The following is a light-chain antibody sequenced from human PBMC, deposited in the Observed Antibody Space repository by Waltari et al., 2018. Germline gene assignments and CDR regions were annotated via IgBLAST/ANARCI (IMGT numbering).Light chain of an antibody. CDR3: QQYGSSVLYT. CDR1: QSLTKRY. Sequence: VLTQSPGTLSLSPGERATPSCRASQSLTKRYLAWYQQKPGQAPRLLIYGASSRAAGIPDRFSGSGSGTDFTLTIIRLEPEDFAVYYCQQYGSSVLYTFGQGTKLEIK. CDR2: GAS. J-gene: IGKJ2*01. V-gene: IGKV3-20*01.